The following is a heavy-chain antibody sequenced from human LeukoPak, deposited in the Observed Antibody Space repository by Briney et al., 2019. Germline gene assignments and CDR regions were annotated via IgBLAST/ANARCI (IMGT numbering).Heavy chain of an antibody. CDR2: IYYSGST. CDR1: GGSISSSSYY. D-gene: IGHD3-10*01. Sequence: PSETLSLTCTVSGGSISSSSYYWGWIRQPPGKGLEWIGSIYYSGSTNYNPSLKSRVTISVDTSKNQFSLKLSSVTAADTAVYYCARRQRRGCLPYYYGSGSYCVFDYWGQGTLVTVSS. CDR3: ARRQRRGCLPYYYGSGSYCVFDY. J-gene: IGHJ4*02. V-gene: IGHV4-39*07.